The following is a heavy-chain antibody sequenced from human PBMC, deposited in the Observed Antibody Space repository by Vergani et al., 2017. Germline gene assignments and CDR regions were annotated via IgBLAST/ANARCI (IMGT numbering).Heavy chain of an antibody. CDR2: IYYSGST. Sequence: QVQLQESGPGLVKPSQTLSLTCTVSGGSISSGGYYWSWIRQHPGKGLEWIGYIYYSGSTYYNPSLTSRVTISVDTAKNQLSLKLRSVTAADTAVYYCAREVDTAMGRAFDIWGQGTTVTVSS. CDR1: GGSISSGGYY. J-gene: IGHJ3*02. CDR3: AREVDTAMGRAFDI. D-gene: IGHD5-18*01. V-gene: IGHV4-31*03.